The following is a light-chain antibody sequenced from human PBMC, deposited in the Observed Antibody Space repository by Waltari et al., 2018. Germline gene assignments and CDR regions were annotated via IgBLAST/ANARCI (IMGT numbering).Light chain of an antibody. CDR2: EAS. CDR3: QQFNTYPIP. J-gene: IGKJ3*01. V-gene: IGKV1-5*03. Sequence: DIQMTQSPSTLSASVGDRVTITCRASHSISTWLAWYQQKPGKAPKLLIYEASSVENGVPSRFSGSGSGTEFTLTISSLQPDEFATYYCQQFNTYPIPFGRGTKVDIK. CDR1: HSISTW.